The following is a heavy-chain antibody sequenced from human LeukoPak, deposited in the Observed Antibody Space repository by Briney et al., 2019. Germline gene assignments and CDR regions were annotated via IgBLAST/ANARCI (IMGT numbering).Heavy chain of an antibody. CDR2: IYYSGST. V-gene: IGHV4-59*08. CDR3: ARRGRGRSGGILDY. Sequence: PSETLSLTCTVSGGSISSYYWSWIRQPPGKGLEWIGYIYYSGSTNYNPSLKSRVTISVDTSKNQFSLKLSSVTAADTAVYYCARRGRGRSGGILDYWGQGTLVTVSS. CDR1: GGSISSYY. J-gene: IGHJ4*02. D-gene: IGHD2-15*01.